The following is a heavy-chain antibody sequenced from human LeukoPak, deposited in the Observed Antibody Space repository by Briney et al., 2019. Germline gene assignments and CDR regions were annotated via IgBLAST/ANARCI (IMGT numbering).Heavy chain of an antibody. CDR2: VSGSGDYT. V-gene: IGHV3-23*01. CDR1: GFTLTNYA. CDR3: AKDSAHSYYYGSGSYYQF. Sequence: GGSLRLSCAASGFTLTNYAMTWVRQAPGRGLEWVSAVSGSGDYTYYADSVKGRFTISRDNSKNTLYLQMNSLSAEDTAVYYCAKDSAHSYYYGSGSYYQFWGQGTLVTVSS. D-gene: IGHD3-10*01. J-gene: IGHJ4*02.